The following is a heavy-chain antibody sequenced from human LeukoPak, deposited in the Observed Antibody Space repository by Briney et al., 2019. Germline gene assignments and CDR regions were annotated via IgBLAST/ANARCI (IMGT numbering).Heavy chain of an antibody. D-gene: IGHD3-22*01. CDR1: GGSISSYY. J-gene: IGHJ3*02. CDR3: ARQYYYDSSGYDAFDI. Sequence: PPETLSLTCTVSGGSISSYYWSWIRQPAGKGLEWIGRIYTSGSTNYNPSLKSRVTMSVDTSKNQFSLKLSSVTAADTAVYYCARQYYYDSSGYDAFDIWGQGTMVTVSS. V-gene: IGHV4-4*07. CDR2: IYTSGST.